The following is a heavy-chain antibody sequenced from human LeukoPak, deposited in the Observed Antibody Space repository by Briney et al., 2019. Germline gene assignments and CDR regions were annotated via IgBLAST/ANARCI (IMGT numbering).Heavy chain of an antibody. J-gene: IGHJ5*02. CDR2: IYYSGST. CDR3: ARQGPQGYYDYVWGSYPNQNWFDP. V-gene: IGHV4-39*01. Sequence: SETLSLTCTVSGGSISSSSYYWGWLRQPPGKGLEWIGSIYYSGSTYYNPSLKSRVTISVDTSKNQFSLKLSSVTAADTAVYYCARQGPQGYYDYVWGSYPNQNWFDPWGQGTLVTVSS. D-gene: IGHD3-16*01. CDR1: GGSISSSSYY.